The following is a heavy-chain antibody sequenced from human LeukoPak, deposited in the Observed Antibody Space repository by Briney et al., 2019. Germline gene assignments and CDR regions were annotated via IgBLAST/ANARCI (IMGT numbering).Heavy chain of an antibody. J-gene: IGHJ4*02. Sequence: PSETLSLTCAVYGGSFSGYYWSWIRQPPGKGLEWIGEINHSESTNYNPSLKSRVTISVDTSKNQFSLKLSSVTAADTAVYYCARTRYDYVWGSYRYTTEIDYWGQGTLVTVSS. V-gene: IGHV4-34*01. CDR2: INHSEST. CDR3: ARTRYDYVWGSYRYTTEIDY. D-gene: IGHD3-16*02. CDR1: GGSFSGYY.